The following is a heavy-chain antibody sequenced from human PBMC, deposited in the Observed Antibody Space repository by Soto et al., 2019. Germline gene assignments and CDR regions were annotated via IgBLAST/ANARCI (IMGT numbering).Heavy chain of an antibody. D-gene: IGHD5-12*01. V-gene: IGHV1-69*08. J-gene: IGHJ4*02. Sequence: QVQLVQSGAEVKKPGSSVKVSCKASGGTFSSYTISWVRQAPGQGLEWMGRIIPILGIANYAQKFQGRVTSTADKSTSTAYMELSSLRSEDTAVYYCARDTTHGYNSHWGQGTLVTVSS. CDR1: GGTFSSYT. CDR3: ARDTTHGYNSH. CDR2: IIPILGIA.